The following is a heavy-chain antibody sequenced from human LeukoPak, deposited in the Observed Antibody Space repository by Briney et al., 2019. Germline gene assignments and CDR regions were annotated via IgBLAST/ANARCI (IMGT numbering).Heavy chain of an antibody. CDR1: GLTFSSSW. CDR2: INPEGSEK. J-gene: IGHJ4*02. V-gene: IGHV3-7*01. Sequence: GGSLRLSCAVSGLTFSSSWMEWVRQAPGKGLEWVASINPEGSEKYSADSVKGRFTISRDHAKNSLYQQMDSLRVEDTAFYYCARDLAYSRLDYWGQGMLVTVSS. CDR3: ARDLAYSRLDY. D-gene: IGHD5-18*01.